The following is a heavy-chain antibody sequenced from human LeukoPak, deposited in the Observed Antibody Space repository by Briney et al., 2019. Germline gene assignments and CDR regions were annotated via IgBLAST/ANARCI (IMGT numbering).Heavy chain of an antibody. V-gene: IGHV4-38-2*02. Sequence: SETLSLTCTVSGYSISSGYYWGWIRQPPGKGLEWIGSIYHSGRTFYNPSLKSRVTISVDTSKNQFSLKLSSVTAADTAVYYCASGLGGAPTTVLSWGQGTLVTVSS. CDR3: ASGLGGAPTTVLS. J-gene: IGHJ5*02. CDR1: GYSISSGYY. D-gene: IGHD4-17*01. CDR2: IYHSGRT.